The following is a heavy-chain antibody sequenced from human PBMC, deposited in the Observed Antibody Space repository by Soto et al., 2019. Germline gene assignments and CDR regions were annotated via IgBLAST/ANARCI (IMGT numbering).Heavy chain of an antibody. CDR1: GFTFSSYG. V-gene: IGHV3-33*01. CDR2: IWYDGSNK. Sequence: PGGSLRLSCAASGFTFSSYGMHWVRQAPGKGLEWVAVIWYDGSNKYYADSVKGRFTISRDNSKNTLYLQMNSLRAEDTAVYYCARDKWRPAAIGSLDYYYGMDVWGQGTTVTVSS. D-gene: IGHD2-2*02. J-gene: IGHJ6*02. CDR3: ARDKWRPAAIGSLDYYYGMDV.